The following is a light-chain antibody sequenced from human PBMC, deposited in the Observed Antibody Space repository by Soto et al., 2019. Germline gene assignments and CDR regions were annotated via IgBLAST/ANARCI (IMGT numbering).Light chain of an antibody. CDR1: QAVPNN. Sequence: DIHLTQSPSFLSASVGDRVTITCRPSQAVPNNIAWYQQKPGKVPKLLIYAASTLQSGVPSRFSGSGSGTDFTLTISSLQPEDVATYYCQKYNSAPQTFGQGTKVDIK. CDR2: AAS. J-gene: IGKJ1*01. V-gene: IGKV1-27*01. CDR3: QKYNSAPQT.